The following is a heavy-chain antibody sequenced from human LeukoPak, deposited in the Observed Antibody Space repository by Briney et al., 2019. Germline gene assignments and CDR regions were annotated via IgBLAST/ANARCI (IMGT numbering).Heavy chain of an antibody. CDR2: MSNDGDNK. D-gene: IGHD6-19*01. CDR1: GFTFSSYG. Sequence: GGSLRLSCAASGFTFSSYGMHWVCQAPGKGLEWLALMSNDGDNKDYADSVKGRFTISRDNSKNTLYLQMNSLTTEDTALYYCAKDPSSGWYRWSMDVWGQGTTVTVSS. V-gene: IGHV3-30*18. J-gene: IGHJ6*02. CDR3: AKDPSSGWYRWSMDV.